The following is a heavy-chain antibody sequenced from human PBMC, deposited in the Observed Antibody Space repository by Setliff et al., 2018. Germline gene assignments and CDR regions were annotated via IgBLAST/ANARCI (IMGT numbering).Heavy chain of an antibody. V-gene: IGHV1-18*01. CDR1: GYSFINYG. J-gene: IGHJ4*02. CDR3: ARVPRLEWLLPTFDS. D-gene: IGHD3-3*01. Sequence: GASVKVSCKTSGYSFINYGLSWMRQAPGQGLEWVGWISGYNGNTDYAQNLQGRVTMTIDTSTSTAYMELRSLTSDDTAVYYCARVPRLEWLLPTFDSWGQGTLVTVSS. CDR2: ISGYNGNT.